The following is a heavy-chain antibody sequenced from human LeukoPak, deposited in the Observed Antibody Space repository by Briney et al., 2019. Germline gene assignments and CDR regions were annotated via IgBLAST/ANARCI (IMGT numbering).Heavy chain of an antibody. Sequence: PSETLSLTCTVPGGSISGSSYYWAWIRQPPGKGLEWIGSIYYSGSTYYNPSLKSRVTISVDTSKNQFSLKLSSVTAADTAVYYCARRRYWYFDLWGRGTLVTVSS. CDR2: IYYSGST. J-gene: IGHJ2*01. CDR1: GGSISGSSYY. V-gene: IGHV4-39*07. CDR3: ARRRYWYFDL.